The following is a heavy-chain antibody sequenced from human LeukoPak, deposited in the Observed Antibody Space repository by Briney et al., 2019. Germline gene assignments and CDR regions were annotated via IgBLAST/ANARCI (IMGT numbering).Heavy chain of an antibody. J-gene: IGHJ4*02. V-gene: IGHV4-59*08. CDR1: GGSISNYY. Sequence: SETLSLTCTVSGGSISNYYWSWIRQPPGKGLEWIAYINYSGNTNYNPSLKSRVTISVDTSKNQSSLKLTSVTAADTAVYYCARHLRSVYDPRAFDYWGQGTLVTVSS. CDR3: ARHLRSVYDPRAFDY. D-gene: IGHD5/OR15-5a*01. CDR2: INYSGNT.